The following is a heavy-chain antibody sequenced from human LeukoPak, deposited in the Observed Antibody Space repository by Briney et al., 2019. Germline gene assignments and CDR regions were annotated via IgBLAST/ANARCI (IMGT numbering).Heavy chain of an antibody. J-gene: IGHJ5*02. CDR2: ISGSGGST. Sequence: GGSLRLSCAASGFTFSSYAMSWVRQAIGKGLEWVSAISGSGGSTYYADSVKGRFTISRDNSKNTLYLQMNSLRAEDTAVYYCARHSGSYWGYNWFDPWGQGTLVTVSS. D-gene: IGHD1-26*01. CDR3: ARHSGSYWGYNWFDP. CDR1: GFTFSSYA. V-gene: IGHV3-23*01.